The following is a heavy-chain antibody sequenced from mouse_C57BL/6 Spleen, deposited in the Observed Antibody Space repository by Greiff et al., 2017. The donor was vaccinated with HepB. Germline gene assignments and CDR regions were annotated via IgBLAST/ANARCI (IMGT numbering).Heavy chain of an antibody. CDR1: GFTFSDYG. CDR3: ARRRELYYYAMDY. CDR2: ISSGSSTI. Sequence: VMLVESGGGLVKPGGSLKLSCAASGFTFSDYGMHWVRQAPEKGLEWVAYISSGSSTIYYADTVKGRFTISRDNAKNTLFLQMTSLRSEDTAMYYCARRRELYYYAMDYWGQGTSVTVSS. J-gene: IGHJ4*01. V-gene: IGHV5-17*01.